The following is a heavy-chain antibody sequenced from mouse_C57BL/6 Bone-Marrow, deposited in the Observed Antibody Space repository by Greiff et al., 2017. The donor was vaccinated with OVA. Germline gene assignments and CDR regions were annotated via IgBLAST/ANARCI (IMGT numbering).Heavy chain of an antibody. V-gene: IGHV5-9-1*02. CDR2: ISSGGDYI. D-gene: IGHD2-1*01. CDR1: GFTFSSYA. CDR3: TSLLDAMDY. J-gene: IGHJ4*01. Sequence: DVMLVESGEGLVKPGGSLKLSCAASGFTFSSYAMSWVRQTPEKRLEWVAYISSGGDYIYYADTVKGRSTIARDNARNTLYLQMSSLKSEDTAMYYCTSLLDAMDYWGQGTSVTGSS.